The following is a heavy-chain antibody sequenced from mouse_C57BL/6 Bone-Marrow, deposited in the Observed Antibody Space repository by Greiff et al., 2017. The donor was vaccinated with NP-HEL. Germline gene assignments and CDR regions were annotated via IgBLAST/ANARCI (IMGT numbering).Heavy chain of an antibody. J-gene: IGHJ3*01. CDR2: INPSTGGT. CDR3: LTGTRFAY. CDR1: GYSFTGYY. D-gene: IGHD4-1*01. V-gene: IGHV1-43*01. Sequence: EVQLQQSGPELVKPGASVKISCKASGYSFTGYYMHWVKQSSEKSLEWIGEINPSTGGTSYNQKFKGKATLTVDKSSSTAYMQLKSLTSEDSAVYYCLTGTRFAYWGQGTLVTVSA.